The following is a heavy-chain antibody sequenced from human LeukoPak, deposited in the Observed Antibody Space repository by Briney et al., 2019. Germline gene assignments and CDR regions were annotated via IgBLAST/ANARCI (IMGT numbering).Heavy chain of an antibody. CDR3: ARGTAAGELFDY. D-gene: IGHD6-13*01. Sequence: ASVKVSCKAFGYKLTDNWIHWVRQAPGQGLEWMGWINTKTGATNIAQKFQGRVTMTRDTSISTAYMELSRLRSDDTAVYYCARGTAAGELFDYWGQGTLVTVSS. V-gene: IGHV1-2*02. CDR2: INTKTGAT. J-gene: IGHJ4*02. CDR1: GYKLTDNW.